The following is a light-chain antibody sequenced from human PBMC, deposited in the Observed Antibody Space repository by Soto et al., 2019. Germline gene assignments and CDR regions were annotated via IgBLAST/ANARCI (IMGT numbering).Light chain of an antibody. V-gene: IGLV2-14*01. J-gene: IGLJ1*01. CDR2: EVS. Sequence: QPVLTQPASVSESPGQSITISCTGTSRDVGGYNSVSWYQQHPGKAPKLMIFEVSDRPSGVSNRFSGSKSGNTASLTISGLQAEDEADYYCCSYTGSSTPYVFGTGTKLTVL. CDR3: CSYTGSSTPYV. CDR1: SRDVGGYNS.